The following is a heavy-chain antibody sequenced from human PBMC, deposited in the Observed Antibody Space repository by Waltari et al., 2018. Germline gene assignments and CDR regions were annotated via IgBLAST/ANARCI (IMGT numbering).Heavy chain of an antibody. Sequence: QVQLQQWGAGLLKPSETLSLTCAVYGGSFSGYYWSWIRQPPGKGLEWIGEINHSGSTNYNPSLKSQFTISVDTSKNQCALKLSSLRSEDTAVYYCARDRDGVADHYYYYGMDVWGQGTTVTVSS. V-gene: IGHV4-34*01. J-gene: IGHJ6*02. CDR2: INHSGST. CDR1: GGSFSGYY. CDR3: ARDRDGVADHYYYYGMDV. D-gene: IGHD3-3*01.